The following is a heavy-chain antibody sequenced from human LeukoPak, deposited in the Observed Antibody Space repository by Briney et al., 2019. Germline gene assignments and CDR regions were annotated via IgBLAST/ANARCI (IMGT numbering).Heavy chain of an antibody. J-gene: IGHJ4*02. V-gene: IGHV1-8*01. Sequence: TSVKVSCKASGYTFTSYDINWVRQATGQGLEWMGWMNPNSGNTGYAQKFQGRVTMTRNTSISTAYMELSSLRSEDTAVYYCARGGKWLRFPYYWGQGTLDTVSS. CDR1: GYTFTSYD. CDR3: ARGGKWLRFPYY. D-gene: IGHD5-12*01. CDR2: MNPNSGNT.